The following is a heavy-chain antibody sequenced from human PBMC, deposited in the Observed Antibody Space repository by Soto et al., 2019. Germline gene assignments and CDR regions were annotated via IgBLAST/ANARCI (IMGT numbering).Heavy chain of an antibody. CDR2: IKTKIEGGTT. CDR3: ARPEYSSSSYSMDV. D-gene: IGHD6-6*01. V-gene: IGHV3-15*07. Sequence: PGGSLRLSCAASGFIFSNTWINWVRQAPGKGLEWVGRIKTKIEGGTTNYAAPVKGRFTVSGDDSKNTVYLHMNSLRDEDTAVYYCARPEYSSSSYSMDVWGQGTTVTVSS. CDR1: GFIFSNTW. J-gene: IGHJ6*02.